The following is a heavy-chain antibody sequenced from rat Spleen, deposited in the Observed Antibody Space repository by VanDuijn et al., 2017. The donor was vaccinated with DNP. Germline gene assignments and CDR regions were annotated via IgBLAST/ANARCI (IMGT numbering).Heavy chain of an antibody. Sequence: QVQLKESGPGLVQPSQTLSLTCTVSGFSLTSYGVSWVRQPPGKGLEWIAAISSGGSTYYNSALKSRLSNSRDNSNSQVFIKMNSLRTEDTAIYFCTLMLGYGFLYWYFDFWGPGTMVTVSS. V-gene: IGHV2S12*01. D-gene: IGHD1-6*01. CDR2: ISSGGST. CDR3: TLMLGYGFLYWYFDF. J-gene: IGHJ1*01. CDR1: GFSLTSYG.